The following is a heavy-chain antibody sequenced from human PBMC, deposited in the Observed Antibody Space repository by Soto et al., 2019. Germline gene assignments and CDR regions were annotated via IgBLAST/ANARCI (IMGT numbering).Heavy chain of an antibody. CDR1: GCSVSSSSYY. Sequence: SETLSLTCTVSGCSVSSSSYYWGWIRQPPGKGLEWIGTIFYSGSTYYNPSLKSRVTISVDTSKNQFSLKLNYVTAADTAVYYCAFRGFDYWGQGILVTVSS. CDR3: AFRGFDY. J-gene: IGHJ4*02. V-gene: IGHV4-39*01. D-gene: IGHD3-10*01. CDR2: IFYSGST.